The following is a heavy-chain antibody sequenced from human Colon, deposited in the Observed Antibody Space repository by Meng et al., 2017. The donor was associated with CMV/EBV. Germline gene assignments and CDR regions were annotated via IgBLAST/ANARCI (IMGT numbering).Heavy chain of an antibody. V-gene: IGHV1-18*01. D-gene: IGHD1-7*01. J-gene: IGHJ4*02. Sequence: ASVKVSCKTSGYTFTGYYMHWVRQAPGQGLEWMGWISAYNGNTNYAQKLQGRVTMTTDTSTSTAYMELRSLRSDDTAVYYCARMYNWNYVFDYWGQGTLVTVSS. CDR3: ARMYNWNYVFDY. CDR1: GYTFTGYY. CDR2: ISAYNGNT.